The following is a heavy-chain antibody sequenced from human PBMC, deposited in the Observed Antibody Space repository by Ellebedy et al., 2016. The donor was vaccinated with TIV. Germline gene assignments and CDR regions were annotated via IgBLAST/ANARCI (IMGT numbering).Heavy chain of an antibody. J-gene: IGHJ5*02. CDR2: IYYSGST. Sequence: SETLSLXXTVSGGSISSSSYYWGWIRQPPGKGLEWIGSIYYSGSTNYNPSLKSRVTISVDTSKNQFSLKLSSVTAADTAVYYCARVYCSSTSCYVGRGWYWFDPWGQGTLVTVSS. CDR3: ARVYCSSTSCYVGRGWYWFDP. CDR1: GGSISSSSYY. D-gene: IGHD2-2*01. V-gene: IGHV4-39*07.